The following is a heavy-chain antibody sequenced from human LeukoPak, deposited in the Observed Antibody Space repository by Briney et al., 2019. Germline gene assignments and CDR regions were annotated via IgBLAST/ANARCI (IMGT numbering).Heavy chain of an antibody. J-gene: IGHJ6*02. CDR2: ISWNSGSI. V-gene: IGHV3-9*01. CDR1: GFTFDDYA. D-gene: IGHD6-6*01. CDR3: AKGIAARSYYYYYGMYV. Sequence: GRSLRLSCAASGFTFDDYAMHWVRQAPGKGLEWVSGISWNSGSIGYADSVKGRFTISRDNAKTSLYLQMNSLRAEDTALYYCAKGIAARSYYYYYGMYVWGQGTTVTVSS.